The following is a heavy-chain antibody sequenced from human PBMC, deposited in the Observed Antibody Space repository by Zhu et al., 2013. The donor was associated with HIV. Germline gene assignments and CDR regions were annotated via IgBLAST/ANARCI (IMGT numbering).Heavy chain of an antibody. Sequence: QVQLVQSGAEVKKPGSSVKVSCKASGGTFSSYAISWVRQAPGQGLEWMGGIIPIFGTANYAQKFQGRVTITADESTSTAYMELSSLRSEDTAVYYCARGGIYCSSTSCSGYYYYYYGMDVWGQGTNGSPSP. J-gene: IGHJ6*02. D-gene: IGHD2-2*01. CDR2: IIPIFGTA. CDR1: GGTFSSYA. V-gene: IGHV1-69*01. CDR3: ARGGIYCSSTSCSGYYYYYYGMDV.